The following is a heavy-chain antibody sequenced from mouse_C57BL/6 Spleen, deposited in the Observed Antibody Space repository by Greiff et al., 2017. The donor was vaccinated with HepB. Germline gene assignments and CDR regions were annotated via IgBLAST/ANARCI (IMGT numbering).Heavy chain of an antibody. D-gene: IGHD1-1*01. J-gene: IGHJ2*01. CDR1: GYTFTDYY. V-gene: IGHV1-26*01. CDR2: INPNNGGT. Sequence: EVQLQQSGPELVKPGASVKISCKASGYTFTDYYMNWVKQSHGKSLEWIGDINPNNGGTSYNQKFKGKATLTVDKSSSTAYMELRSLTSEDSAVYYCARGELREFDYWGQGTTLTVSS. CDR3: ARGELREFDY.